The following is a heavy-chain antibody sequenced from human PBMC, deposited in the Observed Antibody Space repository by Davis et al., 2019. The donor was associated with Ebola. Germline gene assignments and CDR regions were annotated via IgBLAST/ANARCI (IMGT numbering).Heavy chain of an antibody. CDR2: IYTGDSDT. CDR1: GNSFTSFW. J-gene: IGHJ3*01. Sequence: KVSCKGSGNSFTSFWIGWVRQMPGKGLEWMGVIYTGDSDTRYSPSFRGQVTISADKSLRTAYLQWSGLKASDTAMYYCASLRRTITGMDDAFDVWGQRTMVTVSS. CDR3: ASLRRTITGMDDAFDV. D-gene: IGHD1-20*01. V-gene: IGHV5-51*01.